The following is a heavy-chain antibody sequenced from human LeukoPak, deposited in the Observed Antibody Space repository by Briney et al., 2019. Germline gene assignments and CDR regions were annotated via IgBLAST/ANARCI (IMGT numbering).Heavy chain of an antibody. J-gene: IGHJ6*02. CDR1: GFTFSSYA. CDR2: ISSNGGSK. V-gene: IGHV3-64D*06. CDR3: VKATYYYGSGSYEMYYYGMDV. Sequence: WGTLSLTCSASGFTFSSYAMHWVRQAPGKGLEYVSAISSNGGSKYYADSVKGRFTISRDNSKNTLYLQMSSLRAEDTAVYYCVKATYYYGSGSYEMYYYGMDVWGQGTTGTVSS. D-gene: IGHD3-10*01.